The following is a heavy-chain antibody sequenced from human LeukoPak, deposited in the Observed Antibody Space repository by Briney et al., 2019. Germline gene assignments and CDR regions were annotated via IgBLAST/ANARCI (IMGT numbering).Heavy chain of an antibody. CDR3: ARIGYCSGGSCYSKSYFDY. D-gene: IGHD2-15*01. Sequence: PSETLSLTCAVYGGSFSGYHWSWIRQPPGKGLEWIGEINHSGSTNYNPSLKSRVTISVDTSKNQFSLKLSSVTAADTAVYYCARIGYCSGGSCYSKSYFDYWGQGTLVTVSS. J-gene: IGHJ4*02. CDR1: GGSFSGYH. V-gene: IGHV4-34*01. CDR2: INHSGST.